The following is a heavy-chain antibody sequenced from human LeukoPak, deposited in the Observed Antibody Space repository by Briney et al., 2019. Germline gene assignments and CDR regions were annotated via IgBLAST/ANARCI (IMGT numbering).Heavy chain of an antibody. J-gene: IGHJ6*03. CDR2: IYYSGST. D-gene: IGHD1-20*01. Sequence: SETLSLTCTVSGGSISSSSYYWGWIRQPPGKGLEWIGSIYYSGSTYYNPSLRSRATISVDTSKNQFSLKLSSVTAADTAVYYCARVNWNDGPYYYYYMDVWGKGTTVTVSS. CDR3: ARVNWNDGPYYYYYMDV. V-gene: IGHV4-39*07. CDR1: GGSISSSSYY.